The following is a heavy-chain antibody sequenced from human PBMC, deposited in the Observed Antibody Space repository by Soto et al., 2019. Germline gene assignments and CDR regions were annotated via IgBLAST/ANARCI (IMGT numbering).Heavy chain of an antibody. V-gene: IGHV4-59*01. CDR1: GGSISSYY. J-gene: IGHJ5*02. Sequence: PSETLSLTCTVSGGSISSYYWSWIRQPPGKGLEWIGYIYYSGSTNYNPSLKSRVTISVDTSKNQFSLKLSSVTAADTAVYYCARVLEQLARTEVWFDPWGQGTLVTVSS. CDR2: IYYSGST. D-gene: IGHD6-6*01. CDR3: ARVLEQLARTEVWFDP.